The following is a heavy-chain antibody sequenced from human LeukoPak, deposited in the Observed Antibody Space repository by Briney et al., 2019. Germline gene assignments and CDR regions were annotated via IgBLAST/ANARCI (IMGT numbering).Heavy chain of an antibody. CDR3: ARGRTIVVVPAAMPSSGYFQH. CDR2: INHSGST. CDR1: GGSFSGYY. V-gene: IGHV4-34*01. Sequence: PSETLSLTCAVYGGSFSGYYWSWIRQPPGKGLEWIGEINHSGSTNYNPSLKSRVTISVDTSKNQFSLKLSSVTAADTAVYYCARGRTIVVVPAAMPSSGYFQHWGQGTLVTVSS. D-gene: IGHD2-2*01. J-gene: IGHJ1*01.